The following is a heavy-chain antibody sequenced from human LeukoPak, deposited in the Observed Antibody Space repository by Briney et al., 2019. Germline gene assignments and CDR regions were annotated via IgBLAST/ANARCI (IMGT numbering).Heavy chain of an antibody. Sequence: GGSLRLSCAASGFTFSSYGMHWVRQAPGKGLEWVAVISYDGSNKYYADSVKGRFTISRDNSKNTLYLQMNSLRAEDTAVYYCAKGGGYDFAWLDYWGQGTLVTVSS. J-gene: IGHJ4*02. V-gene: IGHV3-30*18. CDR1: GFTFSSYG. D-gene: IGHD5-12*01. CDR3: AKGGGYDFAWLDY. CDR2: ISYDGSNK.